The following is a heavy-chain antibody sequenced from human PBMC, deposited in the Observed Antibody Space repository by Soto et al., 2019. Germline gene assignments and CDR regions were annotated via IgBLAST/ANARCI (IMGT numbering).Heavy chain of an antibody. J-gene: IGHJ4*02. CDR3: ARGHSSGYYTYY. V-gene: IGHV4-61*01. D-gene: IGHD3-22*01. Sequence: PSETLSLTCTVSGGSVSSGSYYWSWIRQPPGKGLEWIGYIYYSGSTNYNPSLKSRVTISVDTSKNQFSLKLSSVTAADTAVYYCARGHSSGYYTYYWGQGTLVTVSS. CDR2: IYYSGST. CDR1: GGSVSSGSYY.